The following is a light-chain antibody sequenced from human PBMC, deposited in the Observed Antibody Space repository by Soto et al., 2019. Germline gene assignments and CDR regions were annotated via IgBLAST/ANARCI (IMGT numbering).Light chain of an antibody. J-gene: IGKJ5*01. CDR3: QQYGTSEII. CDR2: DAS. V-gene: IGKV3-11*01. Sequence: EIVLTQSPATLSLSPGARATLSWRASQSVSSYLAWYQQKPGQAPRLLIYDASNRATGIPARFSGSGSGTDFTLTISRLETEDFAVFYCQQYGTSEIIFGQGTRLEIK. CDR1: QSVSSY.